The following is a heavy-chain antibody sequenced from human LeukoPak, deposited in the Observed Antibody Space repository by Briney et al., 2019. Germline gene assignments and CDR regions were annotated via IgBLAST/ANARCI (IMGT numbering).Heavy chain of an antibody. CDR3: ARARVRFDY. V-gene: IGHV3-7*01. CDR1: EFTFSSYW. J-gene: IGHJ4*02. CDR2: IKQDGSEK. Sequence: SGGSLRLSCAASEFTFSSYWMSWVRQAPGKGLEWVASIKQDGSEKYYVDSVKGRVTISRDNAKNSLYLQMNSMRAEDTAVYYCARARVRFDYWGQGTLVTVSS. D-gene: IGHD1-1*01.